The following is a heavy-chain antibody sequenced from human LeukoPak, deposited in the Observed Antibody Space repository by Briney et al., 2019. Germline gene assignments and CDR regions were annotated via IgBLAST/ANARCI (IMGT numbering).Heavy chain of an antibody. J-gene: IGHJ5*02. Sequence: GGSLRLSSAASGFTFSSYAMHWVRQAPGKGLEWVAVISYDGSNKYYADSVKGRFTISRDNSKNTLYLQMNNLRAEDTAVYYCARGPVGFVVVPAAIMGGWFDPWGQGTLVTVSS. CDR2: ISYDGSNK. CDR3: ARGPVGFVVVPAAIMGGWFDP. V-gene: IGHV3-30-3*01. CDR1: GFTFSSYA. D-gene: IGHD2-2*01.